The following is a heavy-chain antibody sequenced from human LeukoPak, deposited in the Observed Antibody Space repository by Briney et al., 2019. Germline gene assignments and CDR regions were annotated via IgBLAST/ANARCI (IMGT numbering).Heavy chain of an antibody. J-gene: IGHJ4*02. CDR3: ATPLVPNWGLY. CDR2: INPNSGGT. D-gene: IGHD7-27*01. V-gene: IGHV1-2*02. Sequence: ASVKVSCKASGYTFTGYYMHWVRQAPGQGLEWMGWINPNSGGTNYAQKFQGRVTMTRDTSISTAYMELSRLRSDDSAVYYCATPLVPNWGLYWGQVTLVTVSS. CDR1: GYTFTGYY.